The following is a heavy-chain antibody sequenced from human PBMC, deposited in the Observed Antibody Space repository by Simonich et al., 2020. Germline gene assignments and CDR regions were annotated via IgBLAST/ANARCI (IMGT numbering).Heavy chain of an antibody. V-gene: IGHV1-24*01. CDR2: MYQEDGET. Sequence: QVQLVQSGAEVKKPGASVKVYCKVYGYTLTELSMHWVRQAPGKGLEWMGGMYQEDGETIYAQKVQGRVTMTEDTSTDTAYMELSSLRSEDTAVYYCATRNTMGSGSYYYYYYGMDVWGQGTTVTVSS. J-gene: IGHJ6*02. D-gene: IGHD3-10*01. CDR1: GYTLTELS. CDR3: ATRNTMGSGSYYYYYYGMDV.